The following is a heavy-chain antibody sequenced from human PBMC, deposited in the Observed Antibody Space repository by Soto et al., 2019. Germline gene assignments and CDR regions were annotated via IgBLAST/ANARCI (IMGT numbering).Heavy chain of an antibody. CDR3: ARNGYFDWPQLYYFDY. D-gene: IGHD3-9*01. J-gene: IGHJ4*02. CDR1: GGSISSGTYS. V-gene: IGHV4-39*07. Sequence: PSETLSLTCTVSGGSISSGTYSWGWIRQPPGKGLEWIGTIFYSGSTYYNPSLKSRVTISVDTSKNQFSLRLISVTAADTAVYYCARNGYFDWPQLYYFDYWGQGTLVTVSS. CDR2: IFYSGST.